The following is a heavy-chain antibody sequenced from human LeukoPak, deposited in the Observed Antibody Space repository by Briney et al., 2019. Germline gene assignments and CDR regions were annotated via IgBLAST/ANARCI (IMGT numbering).Heavy chain of an antibody. CDR3: ARDKKYYGSGSPSLDAFDI. CDR1: GFPFSRYG. Sequence: GGSLRLSCAACGFPFSRYGMHWVRQAPGKGLEWVALIWYDGSNLYYADSVKGRFTISKDSSKNTLYLHMNSLRAEDTAVYYCARDKKYYGSGSPSLDAFDIWGQGTMVTVSS. CDR2: IWYDGSNL. V-gene: IGHV3-33*01. D-gene: IGHD3-10*01. J-gene: IGHJ3*02.